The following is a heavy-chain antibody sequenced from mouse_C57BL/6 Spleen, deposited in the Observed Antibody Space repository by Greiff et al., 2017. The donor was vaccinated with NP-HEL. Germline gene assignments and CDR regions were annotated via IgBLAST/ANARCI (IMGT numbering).Heavy chain of an antibody. CDR3: ARGIYYYGYWYFDV. CDR1: GYSFTGYY. V-gene: IGHV1-42*01. Sequence: EVQLQQSGPELVKPGASVKISCKASGYSFTGYYMNWVKQSPEKSLEWIGEINPSTGGTTYNQKFKAKATLTVDKSSSTAYMQLKSLTSEDSAVYYCARGIYYYGYWYFDVWGTGTTVTVSS. CDR2: INPSTGGT. J-gene: IGHJ1*03. D-gene: IGHD1-1*01.